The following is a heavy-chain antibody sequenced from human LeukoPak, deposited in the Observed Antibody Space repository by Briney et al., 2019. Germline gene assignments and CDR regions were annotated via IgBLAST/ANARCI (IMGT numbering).Heavy chain of an antibody. V-gene: IGHV3-23*01. Sequence: GGSLRLSCAASGFTFSSYAMSWVRQAPGKGLEWVSAISGSGGSTYYADSVKGRFTISRDNSKNTLYLQMNSLRAEDTAVYYCAKPSIQDYRFYYYYYGMDVWGQGTTVTVSS. CDR2: ISGSGGST. D-gene: IGHD4-17*01. CDR1: GFTFSSYA. CDR3: AKPSIQDYRFYYYYYGMDV. J-gene: IGHJ6*02.